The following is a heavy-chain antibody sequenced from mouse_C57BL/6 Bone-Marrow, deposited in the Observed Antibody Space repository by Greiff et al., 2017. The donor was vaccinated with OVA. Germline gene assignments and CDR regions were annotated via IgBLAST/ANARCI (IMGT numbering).Heavy chain of an antibody. V-gene: IGHV5-12*01. CDR2: ISNGGGST. J-gene: IGHJ3*01. CDR1: GFTFSDYY. Sequence: EVKVVESGGGLVQPGGSLKLSCAASGFTFSDYYMYWVRQTPEKRLEWVAYISNGGGSTYYPDTVKGRFTISRDNAKNTLYLQMSRLKSEDTAMYYCARREGTYWGQGTLVTVSA. CDR3: ARREGTY.